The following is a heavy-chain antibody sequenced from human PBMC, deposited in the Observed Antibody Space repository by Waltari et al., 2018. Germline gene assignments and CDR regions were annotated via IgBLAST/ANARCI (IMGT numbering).Heavy chain of an antibody. J-gene: IGHJ3*02. CDR1: GYTLTELS. CDR2: FDPEDGET. Sequence: QVQLVQSGAEVKKPGASVKVSCKVSGYTLTELSMHWVRQAPGKGLEWMGGFDPEDGETIYAQKFQVRVTMTEDTSTDTSYMELSSLRSEDTAVYYCAMQTANWDAFDIWGQGTMVTVSS. V-gene: IGHV1-24*01. D-gene: IGHD7-27*01. CDR3: AMQTANWDAFDI.